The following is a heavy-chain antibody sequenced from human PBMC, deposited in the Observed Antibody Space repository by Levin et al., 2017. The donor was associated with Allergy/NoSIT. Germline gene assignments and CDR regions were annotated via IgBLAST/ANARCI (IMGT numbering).Heavy chain of an antibody. CDR3: ATPLDGDFDY. D-gene: IGHD4-17*01. CDR2: IDPSDSYT. J-gene: IGHJ4*02. V-gene: IGHV5-10-1*01. Sequence: GESLKISCKGSGYSFTSYWISWVRQMPGKGLEWMGRIDPSDSYTNYSPSFQGHVTISADKSISTAYLQWSSLKASDTAMYYCATPLDGDFDYWGQGTLVTVSS. CDR1: GYSFTSYW.